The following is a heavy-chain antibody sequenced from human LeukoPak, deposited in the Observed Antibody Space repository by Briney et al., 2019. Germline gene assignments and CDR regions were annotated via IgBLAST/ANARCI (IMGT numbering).Heavy chain of an antibody. V-gene: IGHV1-69-2*01. CDR3: ATVSVVRGRFNDY. J-gene: IGHJ4*02. CDR1: GYTFTDYY. Sequence: ASVKISCKVSGYTFTDYYMHWVQQAPGKGLEWMGLVDPEDGETIYAEKFQGRVTITADTSTDTAYMELSSLRSEGTAVYYCATVSVVRGRFNDYWGQGTLVTVSS. D-gene: IGHD3-10*01. CDR2: VDPEDGET.